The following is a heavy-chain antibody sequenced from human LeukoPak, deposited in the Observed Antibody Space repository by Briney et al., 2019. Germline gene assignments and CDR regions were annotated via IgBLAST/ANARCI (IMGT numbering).Heavy chain of an antibody. CDR1: GFTFSSYG. V-gene: IGHV3-33*01. CDR2: IWYDGSNK. CDR3: ARVDQSIAAAGD. D-gene: IGHD6-13*01. J-gene: IGHJ4*02. Sequence: GGSLRLSCAASGFTFSSYGMHWVRQAPGKGLEWVAVIWYDGSNKYYADSVKGRFTISRDNAKNSLYLQMNSLRAEDTAVYYCARVDQSIAAAGDWGQGTLVTVSS.